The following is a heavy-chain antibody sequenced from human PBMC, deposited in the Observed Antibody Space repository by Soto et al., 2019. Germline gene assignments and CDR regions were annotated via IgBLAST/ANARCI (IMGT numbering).Heavy chain of an antibody. D-gene: IGHD3-22*01. CDR1: GYSISSGYY. Sequence: SETLSLTCAVSGYSISSGYYWGWIRQPPGKGLEWIGSIYHSGSTYYNPSLKSRVTISVDTSKNQFSLKLSSVTAADTAVYYCARVVGSSGYYYPPNWFDPWGQGNLVTVTS. CDR3: ARVVGSSGYYYPPNWFDP. V-gene: IGHV4-38-2*01. CDR2: IYHSGST. J-gene: IGHJ5*02.